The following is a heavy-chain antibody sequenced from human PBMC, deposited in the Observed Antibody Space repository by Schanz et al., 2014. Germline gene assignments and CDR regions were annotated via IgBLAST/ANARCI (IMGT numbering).Heavy chain of an antibody. CDR2: MNESHSTI. Sequence: EVQLLESGGGLVQPGGSLRLSCAASGFTFRGYAMGWVRQARGKGLEWVSAMNESHSTIYYADSVRGRFTISRDNSKNTLYLQMNSLRAEHTAVYYCAKDRSWDYDSSGYFDYWGQGTLVTVSS. CDR3: AKDRSWDYDSSGYFDY. J-gene: IGHJ4*02. CDR1: GFTFRGYA. D-gene: IGHD3-22*01. V-gene: IGHV3-23*01.